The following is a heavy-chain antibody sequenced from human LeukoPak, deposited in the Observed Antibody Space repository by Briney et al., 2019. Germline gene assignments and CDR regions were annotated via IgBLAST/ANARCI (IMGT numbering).Heavy chain of an antibody. D-gene: IGHD3-22*01. CDR2: MNPNSGNT. CDR1: GYTFTSYD. CDR3: ARDYYDSSGYYDPNHN. V-gene: IGHV1-8*01. J-gene: IGHJ4*02. Sequence: GASVKVSCKASGYTFTSYDINWVRQATGQGLEWMGWMNPNSGNTGYAQKFQGRVTMTRNTSISTAYMELSSLRSEDTAVYYCARDYYDSSGYYDPNHNWGQGTLVTVSS.